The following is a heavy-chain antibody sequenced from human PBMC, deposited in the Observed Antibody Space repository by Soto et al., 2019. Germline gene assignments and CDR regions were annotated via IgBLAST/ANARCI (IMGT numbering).Heavy chain of an antibody. J-gene: IGHJ4*02. CDR1: GFTFSSYA. V-gene: IGHV3-30-3*01. D-gene: IGHD6-19*01. CDR2: ITNDGSNK. CDR3: AKGTIAVAGLFDY. Sequence: QVQLVESGGGVVQPGRSLRLSCAASGFTFSSYAMHWVRQAPGKGLEWVAVITNDGSNKYYADSVKGRFSISRDNSKNTLYLQMNSLRAEDTAVYYCAKGTIAVAGLFDYWGQGTLVTVSS.